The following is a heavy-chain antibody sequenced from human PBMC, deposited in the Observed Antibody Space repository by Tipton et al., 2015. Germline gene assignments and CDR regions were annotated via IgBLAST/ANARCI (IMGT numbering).Heavy chain of an antibody. CDR1: GYSFSNYW. CDR3: ARHVSFYYDTHGSDALDI. Sequence: QLVQSGAEVKKPGESLKISCKGSGYSFSNYWIGWVRQMPGKGLEWMGIIYPGDSHTRYNPPFQGQVTISADKSISTAYLHWSSLKASDTAMYYCARHVSFYYDTHGSDALDIWAQGTMVTVSS. CDR2: IYPGDSHT. D-gene: IGHD3-22*01. J-gene: IGHJ3*02. V-gene: IGHV5-51*01.